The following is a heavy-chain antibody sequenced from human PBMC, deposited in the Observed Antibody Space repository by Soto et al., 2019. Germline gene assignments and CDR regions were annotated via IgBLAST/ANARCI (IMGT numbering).Heavy chain of an antibody. J-gene: IGHJ6*02. CDR1: GFTFTSSA. D-gene: IGHD6-19*01. V-gene: IGHV1-58*01. CDR2: IVVGSGNT. CDR3: AADLKWLVHMGV. Sequence: TSVKVSCKASGFTFTSSAVQWVRQARGQRLEWIGWIVVGSGNTNYAQKFQERVTITRDMSTSTAYMELSSLRSEDTAVYYCAADLKWLVHMGVWGQGTTVTVSS.